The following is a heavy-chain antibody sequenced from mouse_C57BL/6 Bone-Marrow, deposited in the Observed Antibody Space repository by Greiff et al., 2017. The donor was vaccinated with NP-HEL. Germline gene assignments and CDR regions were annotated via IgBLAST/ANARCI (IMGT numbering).Heavy chain of an antibody. CDR3: TREDYEFAY. J-gene: IGHJ3*01. D-gene: IGHD2-4*01. V-gene: IGHV5-9-1*02. CDR1: GFTFSSYA. Sequence: DVHLVESGEGLVKPGGSLKLSCAASGFTFSSYAMSWVRQTPEKRLEWVAYISSGGDYIYYADTVKGRFTISRDNARNTLYLQMSSLKSEDTAMYYCTREDYEFAYWGQGTLVTVSA. CDR2: ISSGGDYI.